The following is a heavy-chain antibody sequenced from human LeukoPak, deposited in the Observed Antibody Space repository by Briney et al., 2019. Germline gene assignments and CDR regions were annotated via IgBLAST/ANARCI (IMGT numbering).Heavy chain of an antibody. CDR1: GGLVSRET. D-gene: IGHD2/OR15-2a*01. V-gene: IGHV4-59*02. CDR3: ARAGISPPHYFFDY. CDR2: ISHSGAS. Sequence: SETLSLTCTVSGGLVSRETWTWIRQFPDKRLEWIGYISHSGASDYKPSLESRFTISVDTSKNQFSLKESSVTAADTAVYYCARAGISPPHYFFDYWGQGTLVTVSS. J-gene: IGHJ4*02.